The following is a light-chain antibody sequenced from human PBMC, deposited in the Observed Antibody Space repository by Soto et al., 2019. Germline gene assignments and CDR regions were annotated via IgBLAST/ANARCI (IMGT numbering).Light chain of an antibody. J-gene: IGKJ4*01. CDR3: MQALQTPIT. CDR1: QVLLHSNGYNC. V-gene: IGKV2-28*01. CDR2: LGS. Sequence: DIVMTQSTLSLPVTPGEPASISCISSQVLLHSNGYNCLDWYLQKPGQSPQLLIYLGSNRASGVPDRFSGSGSGTDFTLKISRVEAEDVGVYYCMQALQTPITFGGGTKVDIK.